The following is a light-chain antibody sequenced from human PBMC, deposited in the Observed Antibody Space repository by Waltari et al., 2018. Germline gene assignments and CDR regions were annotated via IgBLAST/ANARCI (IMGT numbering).Light chain of an antibody. Sequence: EIGLTQSPGTLSLSPGEGASLSCRASQAVSRSYIAWYQQKPGQAPRLLIYGASSRAPGIPDRFSGSGSGTDFTLTISRLEPEDFAVYYCQLYGNSPRYSFGQGTRLEIK. CDR2: GAS. CDR3: QLYGNSPRYS. V-gene: IGKV3-20*01. J-gene: IGKJ2*01. CDR1: QAVSRSY.